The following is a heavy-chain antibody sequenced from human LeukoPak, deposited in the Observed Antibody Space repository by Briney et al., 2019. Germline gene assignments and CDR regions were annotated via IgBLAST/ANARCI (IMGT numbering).Heavy chain of an antibody. CDR2: IIPIFGTA. CDR3: AREGPSIAAPRYFDY. D-gene: IGHD6-6*01. V-gene: IGHV1-69*05. J-gene: IGHJ4*02. CDR1: GGTFSSYA. Sequence: SVKVSCKASGGTFSSYAISWVRQAPGQGLEWMGGIIPIFGTANYAQKFQGRVTITTDESTSTAYMELSSLRSEDTAVYYCAREGPSIAAPRYFDYWGQGTLVTVSS.